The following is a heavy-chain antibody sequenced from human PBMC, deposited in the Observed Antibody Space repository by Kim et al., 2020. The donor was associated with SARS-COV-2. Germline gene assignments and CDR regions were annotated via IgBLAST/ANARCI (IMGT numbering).Heavy chain of an antibody. V-gene: IGHV3-33*01. Sequence: GGSLRLSCAASGFTFSSYGMHWVRQAPGKGLEWVAVIWFDGSSKYYADSVKGRFTISRDNSKNTLSLQMNSLSAEDTAVYYCAREGSVGATTGLDYWCQG. D-gene: IGHD1-26*01. CDR3: AREGSVGATTGLDY. CDR2: IWFDGSSK. J-gene: IGHJ4*02. CDR1: GFTFSSYG.